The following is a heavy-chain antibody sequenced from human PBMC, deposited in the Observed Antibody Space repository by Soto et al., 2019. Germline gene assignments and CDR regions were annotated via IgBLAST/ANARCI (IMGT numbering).Heavy chain of an antibody. D-gene: IGHD1-26*01. J-gene: IGHJ5*02. CDR3: ARGGGSLDWLDP. CDR2: ISSSSTTI. V-gene: IGHV3-48*02. CDR1: GFTFSSYS. Sequence: EVQLVESGGGLVQPGGSLRLSCAASGFTFSSYSMNWVRQAPGKGLEWVSCISSSSTTIDYADSVKGRFTISRDNAKNSLYLQMNSLRDEDTAVYYCARGGGSLDWLDPWGQGPLFTGSP.